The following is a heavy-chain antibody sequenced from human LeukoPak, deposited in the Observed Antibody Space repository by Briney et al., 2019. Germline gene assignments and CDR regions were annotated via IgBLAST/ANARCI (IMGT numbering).Heavy chain of an antibody. J-gene: IGHJ5*02. D-gene: IGHD6-13*01. CDR2: IYTSGST. CDR3: ARVVAAAGNNWFDP. Sequence: PSETLSLTCTVSGGSISSYYWSWIRQPAGKGLEWIGRIYTSGSTNYNPSLKSRVTMSVDTSKNQFSLKLSSVTAADTAVYYCARVVAAAGNNWFDPWGQGTLVTVSS. CDR1: GGSISSYY. V-gene: IGHV4-4*07.